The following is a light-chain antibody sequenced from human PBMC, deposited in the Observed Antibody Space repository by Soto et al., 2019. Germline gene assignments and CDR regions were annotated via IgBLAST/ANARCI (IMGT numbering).Light chain of an antibody. V-gene: IGLV2-14*01. CDR1: TSHVGTYNH. Sequence: HSVLAQPASVSGSAVPSIPISCTRTTSHVGTYNHVSWYQQHPGKAPKLMIYDVSNRPSGVSNRFSGSKSGNTASLTISGLQAEDEADYYCSSYTTSTTRGVFGTGTKVTVL. CDR2: DVS. CDR3: SSYTTSTTRGV. J-gene: IGLJ1*01.